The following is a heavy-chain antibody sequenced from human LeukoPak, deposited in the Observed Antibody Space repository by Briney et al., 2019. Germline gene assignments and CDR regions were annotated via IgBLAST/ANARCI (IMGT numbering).Heavy chain of an antibody. V-gene: IGHV3-21*01. D-gene: IGHD3-10*01. CDR2: ISSSSSYI. CDR3: ARGTMVRGVISYFDY. Sequence: PGGSLRLSCAASGFTFSSYSMNWVRQAPGKGLEWVSSISSSSSYIYYADSVKGRFTISRDNAKNSLYLQMNSLRAEDTAVYYCARGTMVRGVISYFDYWGQGTLVTVSS. J-gene: IGHJ4*02. CDR1: GFTFSSYS.